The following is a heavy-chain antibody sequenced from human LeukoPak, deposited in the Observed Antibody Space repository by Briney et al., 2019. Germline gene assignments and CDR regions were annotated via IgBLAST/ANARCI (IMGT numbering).Heavy chain of an antibody. CDR2: ISYDGSNK. V-gene: IGHV3-30-3*02. CDR1: GFTFSSYA. J-gene: IGHJ4*02. D-gene: IGHD2-15*01. CDR3: AKQLGYCSDGSCYFPY. Sequence: GSLRLSCAASGFTFSSYAMHWVRQAPGKGLEWVAVISYDGSNKYYADSVKGRFTISRDNSKNTLCLQMNSLRAEDTAVYYCAKQLGYCSDGSCYFPYWGQGTLVTVSS.